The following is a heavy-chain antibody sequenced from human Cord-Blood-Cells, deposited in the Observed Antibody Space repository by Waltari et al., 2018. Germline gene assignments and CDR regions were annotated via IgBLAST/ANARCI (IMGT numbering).Heavy chain of an antibody. V-gene: IGHV1-2*04. Sequence: QVQLVQSGAEVKKPGASVKVSCKASGYTFTGYYMHWVRQAPGQGLEWMGWIHPNSGGTNYAQKFQGWVTMTRDTYISTAYMELSRLRSDDTAVYYCARDPELGREDYFDYWGQGTLVTVSS. CDR1: GYTFTGYY. D-gene: IGHD7-27*01. J-gene: IGHJ4*02. CDR2: IHPNSGGT. CDR3: ARDPELGREDYFDY.